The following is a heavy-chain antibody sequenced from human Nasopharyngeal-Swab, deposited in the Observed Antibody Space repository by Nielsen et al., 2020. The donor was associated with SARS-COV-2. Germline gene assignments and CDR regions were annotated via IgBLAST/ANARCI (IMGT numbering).Heavy chain of an antibody. CDR1: GGSFSGYY. V-gene: IGHV4-34*01. J-gene: IGHJ6*02. D-gene: IGHD3-10*01. Sequence: GSLRLSCAVYGGSFSGYYWSWIRQPPGKGLEWIGEINHSGSTNYNPSLKSRVTISLDTSKNQFSLKLSSVTAADTAVYYCARNHYYGSGSYYPLYYYYYGVDVWGQGTTVTVSS. CDR3: ARNHYYGSGSYYPLYYYYYGVDV. CDR2: INHSGST.